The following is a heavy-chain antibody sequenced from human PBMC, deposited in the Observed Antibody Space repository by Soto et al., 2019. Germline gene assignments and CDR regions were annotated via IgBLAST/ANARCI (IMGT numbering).Heavy chain of an antibody. Sequence: TSETLSLTCNVSGGSISSGGYYWSWIRQHPGKGLEWIGYIYYSGSTYYNPSLKSRVTISVDTSKNQFSLKLSSVTAADTAVYYCARVWATISHGVDVWGQGTTVTVSS. CDR1: GGSISSGGYY. J-gene: IGHJ6*02. CDR2: IYYSGST. D-gene: IGHD5-12*01. V-gene: IGHV4-31*03. CDR3: ARVWATISHGVDV.